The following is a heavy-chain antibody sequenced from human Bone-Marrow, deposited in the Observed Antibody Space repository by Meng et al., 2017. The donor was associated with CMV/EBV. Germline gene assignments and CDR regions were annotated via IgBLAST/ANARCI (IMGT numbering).Heavy chain of an antibody. D-gene: IGHD1-26*01. Sequence: GESLKISCAASGFTFSSYWMSWVRQAPGKGLEWVANIKQDGSEKYYVDSVKGRFTISRDNAKNSLYLQMNSLRAEDTAVYYCARDCQGGSYVDYWGQGPLVTVFS. CDR1: GFTFSSYW. CDR3: ARDCQGGSYVDY. V-gene: IGHV3-7*01. J-gene: IGHJ4*02. CDR2: IKQDGSEK.